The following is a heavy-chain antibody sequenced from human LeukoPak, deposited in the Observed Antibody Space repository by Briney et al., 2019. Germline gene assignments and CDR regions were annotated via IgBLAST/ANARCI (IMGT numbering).Heavy chain of an antibody. CDR3: AKDRQGTGYYYYYGMDV. CDR1: GFTFSSYG. Sequence: GRSLRLSCAASGFTFSSYGMHWVRHAPGKGLEWVAVISYDGSNKYYADSVKGRFTISRDNSKNTLYLQMNSLRAEDTAVYYCAKDRQGTGYYYYYGMDVWGQGTTVTVSS. CDR2: ISYDGSNK. J-gene: IGHJ6*02. D-gene: IGHD1-1*01. V-gene: IGHV3-30*18.